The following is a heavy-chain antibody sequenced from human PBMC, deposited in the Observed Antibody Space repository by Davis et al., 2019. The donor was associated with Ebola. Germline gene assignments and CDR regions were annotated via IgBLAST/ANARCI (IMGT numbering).Heavy chain of an antibody. J-gene: IGHJ3*02. D-gene: IGHD1-26*01. CDR2: IRRKSSSGTT. Sequence: GESLKISCTASGFTFGDYAMNWVRQAPGKGLEWVGFIRRKSSSGTTEYAASVKGRFAISRDDSKSIAYLQMDSLKTEDTAVYYCARWSRTYSAFDIWGQGTMVTVSS. CDR3: ARWSRTYSAFDI. V-gene: IGHV3-49*04. CDR1: GFTFGDYA.